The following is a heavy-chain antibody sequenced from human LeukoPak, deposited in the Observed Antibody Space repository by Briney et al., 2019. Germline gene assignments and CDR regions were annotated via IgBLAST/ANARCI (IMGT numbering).Heavy chain of an antibody. V-gene: IGHV4-30-2*01. CDR3: ARVVVQLWSQFDY. J-gene: IGHJ4*02. Sequence: SETLSLTCAVSGGSISSGGYSWSWIRQPPGKGLEWIGYIYHSGSTYYNPSLKSRVTISVDRSKNQFSLKLSSVTAADTAVYYCARVVVQLWSQFDYWGRGTLVTVSS. CDR1: GGSISSGGYS. CDR2: IYHSGST. D-gene: IGHD5-18*01.